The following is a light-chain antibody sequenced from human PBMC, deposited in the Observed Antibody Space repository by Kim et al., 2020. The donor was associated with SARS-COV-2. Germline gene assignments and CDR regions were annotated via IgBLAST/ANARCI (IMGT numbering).Light chain of an antibody. V-gene: IGKV3-20*01. CDR1: HGRSAPF. J-gene: IGKJ2*01. CDR3: HQYGTAPYA. CDR2: CSS. Sequence: APGESATPPFRARHGRSAPFSAWYQDKPPRSPRLLIYCSSPRPTHIPHMFSGSASGTDFTLTISRLEPEDFTVYFCHQYGTAPYAFGQGTRLEI.